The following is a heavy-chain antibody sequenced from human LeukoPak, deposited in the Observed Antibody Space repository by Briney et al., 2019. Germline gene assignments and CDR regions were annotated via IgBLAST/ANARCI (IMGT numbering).Heavy chain of an antibody. V-gene: IGHV3-23*01. J-gene: IGHJ4*02. CDR2: IRGSGGST. D-gene: IGHD2-21*01. CDR3: AKAPVTTCRGAYCYPFDY. Sequence: GGSLRLSCATSGFSFSSHDMNWVRQAPGKGLEWVSAIRGSGGSTYYADSVKGRFTISRDSSKNTLFLQMNRLRPEDAAVYYCAKAPVTTCRGAYCYPFDYWGQGTLVTVSS. CDR1: GFSFSSHD.